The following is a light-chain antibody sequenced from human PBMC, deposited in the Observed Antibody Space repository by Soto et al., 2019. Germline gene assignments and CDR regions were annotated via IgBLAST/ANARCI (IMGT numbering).Light chain of an antibody. CDR2: DVS. Sequence: DIQMTQSPSTVSAYVGDSVTITCRASQSITTWLAWYQQRPGKAPKLLIYDVSSLESGVPSRFSGSGSGTEFTLTISSLQPDDVATYYCRQYNTFWTFGQGTKV. CDR3: RQYNTFWT. J-gene: IGKJ1*01. V-gene: IGKV1-5*01. CDR1: QSITTW.